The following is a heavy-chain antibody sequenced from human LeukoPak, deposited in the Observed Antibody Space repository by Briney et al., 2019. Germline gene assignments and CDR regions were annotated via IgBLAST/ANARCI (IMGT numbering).Heavy chain of an antibody. J-gene: IGHJ4*02. CDR3: ARRGQWLVYY. Sequence: SQTLSLTCTVSGGSISSGAYHWSWIRQHPGKGLEWIGYIYYSGSTYYNPSLKSRVTISVDTSKNQFSLKLSSVTAADTAVYYCARRGQWLVYYWGQGTLVTVSS. CDR1: GGSISSGAYH. CDR2: IYYSGST. V-gene: IGHV4-30-4*08. D-gene: IGHD6-19*01.